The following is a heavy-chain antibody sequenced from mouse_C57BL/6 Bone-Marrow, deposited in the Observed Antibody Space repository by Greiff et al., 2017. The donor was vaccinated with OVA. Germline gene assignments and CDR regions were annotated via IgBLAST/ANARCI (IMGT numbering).Heavy chain of an antibody. CDR1: GFNIKDDY. CDR3: TRWIVTSYYAMDY. V-gene: IGHV14-4*01. J-gene: IGHJ4*01. CDR2: IDPENGAT. D-gene: IGHD2-5*01. Sequence: EVQLQQSGAELVRPGASVKLSCTASGFNIKDDYMHWVKQRPEQGLEWIGWIDPENGATEYASKFQGKATITADTASNTAYLQLSSLTSEDTAVYYCTRWIVTSYYAMDYWGQGTSVTVSS.